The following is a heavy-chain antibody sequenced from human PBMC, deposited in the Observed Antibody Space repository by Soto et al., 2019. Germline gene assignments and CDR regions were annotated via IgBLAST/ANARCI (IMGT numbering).Heavy chain of an antibody. Sequence: ASVKVSCKASGCTFTGYAMHWVRQAPGQRLEWMGWINAGNGNTKYSQKFQGRVTNTRDTSASTAYMELSSLRSEDTAVYYCARAGVEWYSSGWYGDCWGQGTLVTVSS. J-gene: IGHJ4*02. D-gene: IGHD6-19*01. CDR1: GCTFTGYA. V-gene: IGHV1-3*01. CDR3: ARAGVEWYSSGWYGDC. CDR2: INAGNGNT.